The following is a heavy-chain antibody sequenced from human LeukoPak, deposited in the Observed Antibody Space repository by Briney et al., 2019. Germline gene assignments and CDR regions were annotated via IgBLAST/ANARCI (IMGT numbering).Heavy chain of an antibody. CDR2: IKQDGSEA. CDR1: GFTFSSYW. V-gene: IGHV3-7*01. CDR3: ATRYCTIPACRASSYHCMDN. Sequence: GGSLRLSCAASGFTFSSYWMTWVRQAPGKGLEWVANIKQDGSEACYVDSVKGRFTVSRDNAKNSLYLQLNSLGAEDTAVYYCATRYCTIPACRASSYHCMDNWGKGTTVTVSS. J-gene: IGHJ6*03. D-gene: IGHD2-8*01.